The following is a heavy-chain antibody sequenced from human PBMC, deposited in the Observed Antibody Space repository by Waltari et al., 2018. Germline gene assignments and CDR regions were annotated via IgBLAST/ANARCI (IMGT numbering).Heavy chain of an antibody. J-gene: IGHJ6*03. CDR3: ARAAVGAKYYYYYYMDV. CDR2: IYYSGST. CDR1: GGSISSYY. Sequence: QVQLQESGPGLVKPSETLSLPCTVSGGSISSYYWRWIRQPPGKGLEWIGYIYYSGSTNYNPSLKSRVTISVDTSKNQFSLKLSSVTAADTAVYYCARAAVGAKYYYYYYMDVWGKGTTVTVSS. V-gene: IGHV4-59*01. D-gene: IGHD1-26*01.